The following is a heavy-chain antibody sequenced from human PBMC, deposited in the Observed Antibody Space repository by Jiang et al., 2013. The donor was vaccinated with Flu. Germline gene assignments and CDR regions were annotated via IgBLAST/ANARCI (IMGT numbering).Heavy chain of an antibody. D-gene: IGHD4-17*01. V-gene: IGHV3-48*03. CDR1: GFTFSSYE. J-gene: IGHJ4*02. CDR3: ARARHDYGDYQFDY. Sequence: ESGGGLVQPGGSLRLSCAASGFTFSSYEMNWVRQAPGKGLEWVSYISSSGSTIYYADSVKGRFTISRDNAKNSLYLQMNSLRAEDTAVYYCARARHDYGDYQFDYWGQGTLVTVSS. CDR2: ISSSGSTI.